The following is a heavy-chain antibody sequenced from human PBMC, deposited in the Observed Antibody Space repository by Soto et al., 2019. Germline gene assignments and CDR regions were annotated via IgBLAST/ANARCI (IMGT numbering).Heavy chain of an antibody. CDR2: ISADNGNT. V-gene: IGHV1-18*04. D-gene: IGHD5-18*01. J-gene: IGHJ4*02. Sequence: ASVKVSCKASGYTFRSYGISWVRQAPGQGLEWMGWISADNGNTNYAQKFQGRVTMTTDTSTSTAYMELRSLRSDDTAVYYCARDPRNTAMVDWGQGSLVTVPQ. CDR3: ARDPRNTAMVD. CDR1: GYTFRSYG.